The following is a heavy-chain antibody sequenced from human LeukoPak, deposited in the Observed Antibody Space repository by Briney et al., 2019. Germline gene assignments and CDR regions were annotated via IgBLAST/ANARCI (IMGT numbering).Heavy chain of an antibody. CDR2: INSNVSGT. Sequence: GGSLRLSCAASGFTFSSYWMHWVRQAPGKGLVWVSRINSNVSGTSFEDSVKGRFTISRDNAKNTLYLQMNSLKAEDTAVYYCARTRYNESSGYANWGQGTLVTVSS. D-gene: IGHD3-22*01. CDR1: GFTFSSYW. CDR3: ARTRYNESSGYAN. V-gene: IGHV3-74*01. J-gene: IGHJ4*02.